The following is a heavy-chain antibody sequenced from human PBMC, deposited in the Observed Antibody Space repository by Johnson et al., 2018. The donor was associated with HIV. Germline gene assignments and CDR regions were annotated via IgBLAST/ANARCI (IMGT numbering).Heavy chain of an antibody. CDR3: ARGGEHVRGNYRYDIGAFDM. V-gene: IGHV3-11*04. D-gene: IGHD3-16*02. Sequence: QVQLVESGGGLVKPGGSLRLSCAASGFTFSDHYMNWMRQAPGKGLEWVSYISSSGSTIYYADSVKGRFNVSRDNAKNSLCLQMNTLRAEDTAVDYCARGGEHVRGNYRYDIGAFDMWGQGTMVTVSS. J-gene: IGHJ3*02. CDR1: GFTFSDHY. CDR2: ISSSGSTI.